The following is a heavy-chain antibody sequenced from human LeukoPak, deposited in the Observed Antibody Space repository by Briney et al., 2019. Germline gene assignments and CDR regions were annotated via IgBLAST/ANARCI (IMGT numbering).Heavy chain of an antibody. CDR2: ITHSGST. J-gene: IGHJ5*02. Sequence: SETLSLTCAVYGGSLSGYYWSWIRQPPGKGLEWIGEITHSGSTNYNPSLKSRVTISVDTSKNQFSLKLSSVTAADTAVYYCAGYDIEATNWFDPWGQGTLVTVFS. D-gene: IGHD5-12*01. V-gene: IGHV4-34*01. CDR1: GGSLSGYY. CDR3: AGYDIEATNWFDP.